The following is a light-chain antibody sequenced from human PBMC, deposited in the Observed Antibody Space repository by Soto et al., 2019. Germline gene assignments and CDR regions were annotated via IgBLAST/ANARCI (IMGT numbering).Light chain of an antibody. CDR3: QQANSLPLT. Sequence: DIQMTQSPSSVSASVGDRVTITCRATQGISNWLAWYQQKPGQAPKLLIYAATSLQAGVPLRFRGSGSGADFTLTISALQPEDFATYYCQQANSLPLTFGGGTKVEIK. J-gene: IGKJ4*01. CDR1: QGISNW. CDR2: AAT. V-gene: IGKV1-12*01.